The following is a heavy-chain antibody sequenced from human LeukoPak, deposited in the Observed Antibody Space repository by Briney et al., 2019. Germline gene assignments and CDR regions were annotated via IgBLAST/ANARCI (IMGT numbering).Heavy chain of an antibody. D-gene: IGHD2-15*01. CDR3: ARIPCSGGSREWSNYDY. CDR2: IFWDDDK. CDR1: GFSLSTSGVA. J-gene: IGHJ4*02. V-gene: IGHV2-5*02. Sequence: SGPTLVKPTQTLTLTCTFSGFSLSTSGVAVGWIRQPPGKALEWLALIFWDDDKRYSPSLKSRLTITKDTSKNQVVLTMTNMDPVDTATYYCARIPCSGGSREWSNYDYWGQGTLVTVSS.